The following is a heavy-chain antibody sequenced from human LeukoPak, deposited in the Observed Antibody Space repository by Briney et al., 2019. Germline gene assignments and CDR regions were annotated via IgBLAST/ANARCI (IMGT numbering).Heavy chain of an antibody. J-gene: IGHJ4*02. CDR2: TGPYNGNT. D-gene: IGHD3-10*01. CDR3: ARDQDSLVRGVIGY. Sequence: GASVKVSCKASGYTFTSYGISWVRQAPGQGLEWLGWTGPYNGNTNYAQNLQGSVTMTTDTSTSTAYMELGSLGSDDTAVYYCARDQDSLVRGVIGYWGQGTLVTVSS. CDR1: GYTFTSYG. V-gene: IGHV1-18*01.